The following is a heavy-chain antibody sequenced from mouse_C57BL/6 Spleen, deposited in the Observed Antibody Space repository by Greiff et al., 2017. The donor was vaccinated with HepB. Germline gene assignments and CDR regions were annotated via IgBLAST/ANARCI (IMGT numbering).Heavy chain of an antibody. J-gene: IGHJ3*01. CDR1: GYTFTSYD. CDR3: ARSGYGNPFAY. D-gene: IGHD2-10*02. V-gene: IGHV1-85*01. CDR2: IHPRDGST. Sequence: VQLQESGPELVKPGASVKLSCKASGYTFTSYDINWVKQRPGQGLEWIGWIHPRDGSTKYNEKFKGKATLTVDTSSSTAYMELHSLTSEDSAVYFCARSGYGNPFAYWGQGTLVTVSA.